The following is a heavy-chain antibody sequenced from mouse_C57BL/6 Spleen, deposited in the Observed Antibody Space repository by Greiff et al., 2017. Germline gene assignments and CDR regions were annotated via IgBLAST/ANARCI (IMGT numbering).Heavy chain of an antibody. CDR3: TTRLDY. J-gene: IGHJ2*01. CDR2: IDPENGDT. Sequence: EVQGVESGAELVRPGASVKLSCTASGFNIKDDYMHWVKQRPEQGLEWIGWIDPENGDTEYASKFQGKATITADTSSNTAYLQLSSLTSEDTAVYYCTTRLDYWGQGTTLTVSS. CDR1: GFNIKDDY. V-gene: IGHV14-4*01.